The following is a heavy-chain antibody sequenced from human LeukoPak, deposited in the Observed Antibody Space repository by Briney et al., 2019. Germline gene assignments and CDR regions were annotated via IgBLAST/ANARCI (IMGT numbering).Heavy chain of an antibody. Sequence: PGGSLRLSCVASGFTFSSHGMNWVRQAPGKGLEWVSSISSSSSYIYYADSVKGRFTISRDNAKNSLYLQMNSLRAEDTAVYYCARDRVVGATFDYWGQGTLVTVSS. D-gene: IGHD1-26*01. V-gene: IGHV3-21*01. CDR3: ARDRVVGATFDY. CDR2: ISSSSSYI. CDR1: GFTFSSHG. J-gene: IGHJ4*02.